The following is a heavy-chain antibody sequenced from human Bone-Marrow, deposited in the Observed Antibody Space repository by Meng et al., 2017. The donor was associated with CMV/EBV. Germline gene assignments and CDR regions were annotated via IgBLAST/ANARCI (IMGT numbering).Heavy chain of an antibody. Sequence: ETLSLTCAASGFTFSSYAMHWVRQAPGKGLEWVSGINWNGGSTGYADSVKGRVTISRDKAKNSLYLQMNSLRAEDTALYYCARDFWRGLDYWGQGNLVTVSS. CDR1: GFTFSSYA. CDR3: ARDFWRGLDY. V-gene: IGHV3-20*04. CDR2: INWNGGST. J-gene: IGHJ4*02. D-gene: IGHD3-3*01.